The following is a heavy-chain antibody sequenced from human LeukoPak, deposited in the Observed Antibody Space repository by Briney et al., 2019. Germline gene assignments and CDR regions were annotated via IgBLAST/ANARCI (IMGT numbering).Heavy chain of an antibody. V-gene: IGHV1-69*05. CDR2: IIPIFGTA. CDR1: GGTFSSYA. D-gene: IGHD2-2*01. Sequence: SVKVSCKASGGTFSSYAISWVRQAPGQGLEWMGGIIPIFGTANYAQKFQGRVTITTDESTSTAYMELSSLRSEDTAVYYCARAGPSDIVVVPAATGFYGMDVWGQGTTVTVSS. J-gene: IGHJ6*02. CDR3: ARAGPSDIVVVPAATGFYGMDV.